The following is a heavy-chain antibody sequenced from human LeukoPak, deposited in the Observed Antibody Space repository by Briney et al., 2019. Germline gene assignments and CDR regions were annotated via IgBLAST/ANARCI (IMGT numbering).Heavy chain of an antibody. CDR1: GYSFTSYW. D-gene: IGHD5-18*01. CDR3: ARGGYSYGYLGYYYYYMDV. J-gene: IGHJ6*03. Sequence: GESLKISCKGSGYSFTSYWIGWVRQMPGKGLEWMGIIYPGDSDTRYSPSFQGQVTISADKSISTAYLQWSSLKASDTAMYYCARGGYSYGYLGYYYYYMDVWGKGTTVTISS. V-gene: IGHV5-51*01. CDR2: IYPGDSDT.